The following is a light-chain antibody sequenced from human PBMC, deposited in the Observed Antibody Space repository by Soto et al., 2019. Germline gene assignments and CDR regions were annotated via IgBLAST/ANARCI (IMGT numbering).Light chain of an antibody. CDR1: SSDVGSYNL. CDR3: CSYAGSSTHVV. CDR2: EGN. J-gene: IGLJ2*01. Sequence: QSVLTQPASVSGSPGQSITISCTGTSSDVGSYNLVSWYQQHPGKAPKLLIYEGNKRPSGVSNRFSGSQSGNTASLTISGLQAEDEADYYCCSYAGSSTHVVFGGGTKVTVL. V-gene: IGLV2-23*01.